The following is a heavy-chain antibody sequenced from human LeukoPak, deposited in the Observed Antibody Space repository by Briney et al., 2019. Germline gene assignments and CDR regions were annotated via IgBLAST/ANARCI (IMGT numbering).Heavy chain of an antibody. J-gene: IGHJ4*02. V-gene: IGHV1-69*13. D-gene: IGHD2-2*01. CDR3: ARESCSSTSCYSGYYFDY. Sequence: AASVKVSCTASGGTFSSYAISWVRQAPGQGLEWMGGIIPIFGTANYAQKFQGRVTITADESTSTAYMELSSLRSEDTAVYYCARESCSSTSCYSGYYFDYWGQGTLVTVSS. CDR2: IIPIFGTA. CDR1: GGTFSSYA.